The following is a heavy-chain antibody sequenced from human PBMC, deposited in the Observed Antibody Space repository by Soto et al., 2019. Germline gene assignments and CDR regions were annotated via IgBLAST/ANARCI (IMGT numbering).Heavy chain of an antibody. CDR1: RYTFTSYA. V-gene: IGHV1-3*01. CDR3: ARDRAGSSLNYYYYGMDV. J-gene: IGHJ6*02. CDR2: INAGNGNT. Sequence: ASVKVSCKASRYTFTSYAMHWVRQAPGQRLEWMGWINAGNGNTNYAQKFQGRVTITADESTSTAYMELSSLRSEDTAVYYCARDRAGSSLNYYYYGMDVWGQGTTVTVSS. D-gene: IGHD6-6*01.